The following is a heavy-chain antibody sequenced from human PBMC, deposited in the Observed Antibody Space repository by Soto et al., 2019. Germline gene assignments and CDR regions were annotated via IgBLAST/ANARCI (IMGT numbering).Heavy chain of an antibody. CDR2: IYYSGST. D-gene: IGHD3-10*01. CDR3: ARVYMVRGTIIRYFDY. Sequence: PSETLSLTCTVSGGSVSSGSYYWSWIRQPPGMGLEWIGHIYYSGSTIYNPSLKSRVTISVDTARNQFSLKLSSVTAADTAVYYCARVYMVRGTIIRYFDYWGQGTLVTVSS. CDR1: GGSVSSGSYY. J-gene: IGHJ4*02. V-gene: IGHV4-61*01.